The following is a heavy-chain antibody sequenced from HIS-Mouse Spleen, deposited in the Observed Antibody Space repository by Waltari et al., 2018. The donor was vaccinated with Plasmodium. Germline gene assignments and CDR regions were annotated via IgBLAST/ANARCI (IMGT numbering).Heavy chain of an antibody. Sequence: QVQLQESGPGLVKPSETLSLTCTVSGYSISSGYYWGWIRQPPGKGLEWIGSIYHSGSTYYNPSLKSRVTISVDTSKNQCSLKLSSVTAADTAVYYCARSLGIASSYWYFDLWAVAPWSLSPQ. CDR2: IYHSGST. J-gene: IGHJ2*01. CDR3: ARSLGIASSYWYFDL. V-gene: IGHV4-38-2*02. D-gene: IGHD2-15*01. CDR1: GYSISSGYY.